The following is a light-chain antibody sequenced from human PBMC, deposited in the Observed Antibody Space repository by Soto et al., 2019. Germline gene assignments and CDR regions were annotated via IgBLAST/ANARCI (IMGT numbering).Light chain of an antibody. CDR2: GNT. CDR1: SSNIGAGYD. V-gene: IGLV1-40*01. J-gene: IGLJ2*01. Sequence: QAVVTQPPSVSGAPGQRVTISCTGSSSNIGAGYDVHWYQQLPGRAPKLLIYGNTNRPSGVPDRFSGSKSGTSASLAITGLRAEDEADYYCLSFDSSLSVVFGGGTQLPVL. CDR3: LSFDSSLSVV.